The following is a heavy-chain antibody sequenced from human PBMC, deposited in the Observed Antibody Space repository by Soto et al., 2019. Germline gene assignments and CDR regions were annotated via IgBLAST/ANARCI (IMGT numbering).Heavy chain of an antibody. D-gene: IGHD4-17*01. CDR3: ARDTTVTTSGPFDYYYYMDV. Sequence: ASVKVSCKASGYTFTSYGISWVRQAPGQGLEWMGWISAYNGNTNYAQKLQGRVTMTTDTSTSTAYMELRSLRSDDTAVYYCARDTTVTTSGPFDYYYYMDVWGKGTTVTVSS. V-gene: IGHV1-18*01. CDR2: ISAYNGNT. CDR1: GYTFTSYG. J-gene: IGHJ6*03.